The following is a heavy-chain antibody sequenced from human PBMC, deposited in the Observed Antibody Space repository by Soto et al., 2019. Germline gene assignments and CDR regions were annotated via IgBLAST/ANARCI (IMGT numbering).Heavy chain of an antibody. CDR2: MNPNSGNT. Sequence: ASVKVSCKASGYTFTSYDINWVRQATGQGLEWMGWMNPNSGNTGYAQKFQGRVTMTRNTSISTAHMELSRLRSDDTAVYYCARVVVVVAATRPGNWFDPWGQGTLVTVSS. D-gene: IGHD2-15*01. CDR1: GYTFTSYD. CDR3: ARVVVVVAATRPGNWFDP. V-gene: IGHV1-8*01. J-gene: IGHJ5*02.